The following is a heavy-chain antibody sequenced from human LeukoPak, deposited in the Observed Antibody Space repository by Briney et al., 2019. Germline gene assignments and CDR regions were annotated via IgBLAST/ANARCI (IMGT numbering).Heavy chain of an antibody. CDR2: ISWNSGST. CDR1: GFTFDDYA. CDR3: AKESGSGPYYFDY. V-gene: IGHV3-9*01. D-gene: IGHD2-15*01. J-gene: IGHJ4*02. Sequence: GRSLRLSCAASGFTFDDYAMHWVRQAPGKGLEWVSGISWNSGSTGYADSVKGRFTISRDNAKNSPYLQMSSLRAEDTALYYCAKESGSGPYYFDYWGQGTLVTVSS.